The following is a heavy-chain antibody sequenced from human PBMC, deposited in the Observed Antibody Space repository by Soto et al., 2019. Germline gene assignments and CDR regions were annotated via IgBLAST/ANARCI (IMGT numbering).Heavy chain of an antibody. Sequence: GGSLRLSCAASGFTFSNAWMSWVRQAQGKGLEWVGRIKSKVDSATTDYAAPVKGRFSISRDDSRNTLYLQMNSLKIEDTAVYYCTTDDPINRNWGQGTLVTVSS. J-gene: IGHJ4*02. CDR1: GFTFSNAW. CDR3: TTDDPINRN. CDR2: IKSKVDSATT. V-gene: IGHV3-15*01.